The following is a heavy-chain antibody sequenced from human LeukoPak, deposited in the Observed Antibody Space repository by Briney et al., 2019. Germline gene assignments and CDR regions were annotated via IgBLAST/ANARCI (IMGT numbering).Heavy chain of an antibody. Sequence: GGALIHSCATPGFNFSNYAMHRVPRAPAKGLEREQLLPCDGNIEYYADSVKRQFTIYRDNSNIHRDLQMNSLRAEDTAVYYCARDGNYYGLGSYLDYWGQGTLVTVSS. CDR3: ARDGNYYGLGSYLDY. J-gene: IGHJ4*02. D-gene: IGHD3-10*01. CDR1: GFNFSNYA. CDR2: LPCDGNIE. V-gene: IGHV3-30*04.